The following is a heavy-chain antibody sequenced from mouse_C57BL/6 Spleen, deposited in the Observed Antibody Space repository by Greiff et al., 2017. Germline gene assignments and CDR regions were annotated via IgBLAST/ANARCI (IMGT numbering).Heavy chain of an antibody. CDR2: INPYNGDT. V-gene: IGHV1-20*01. Sequence: VQLQQSGPELVKPGDSVKISCKASGYSFTGYFMNWVMQSHGKSLEWIGRINPYNGDTFYNQKFKGKATLTVDKSSSTAHMELRSLTSEDSAVYYCARAYSGTAYYFAYWGQGTTLPVSA. CDR1: GYSFTGYF. D-gene: IGHD2-10*01. J-gene: IGHJ2*01. CDR3: ARAYSGTAYYFAY.